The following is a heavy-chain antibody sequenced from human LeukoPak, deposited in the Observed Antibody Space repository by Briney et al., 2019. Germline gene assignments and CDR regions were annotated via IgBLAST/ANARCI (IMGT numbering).Heavy chain of an antibody. CDR2: INHSGST. CDR1: GGSFSGYY. J-gene: IGHJ5*02. Sequence: SETLSLTCAVYGGSFSGYYWSWIRQPPGKGLEWMGEINHSGSTNYNPSLKSRVTISVDTYKNQFSLKLSSVTAADTAVYYCARNPIRYYYGSGSYKRRWFDPWGQGTLVTVSS. V-gene: IGHV4-34*01. CDR3: ARNPIRYYYGSGSYKRRWFDP. D-gene: IGHD3-10*01.